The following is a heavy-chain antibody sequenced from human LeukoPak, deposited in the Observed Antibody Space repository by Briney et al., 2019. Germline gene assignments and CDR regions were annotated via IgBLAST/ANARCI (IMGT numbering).Heavy chain of an antibody. CDR1: GYRFTSYW. Sequence: PGESLKISCKGSGYRFTSYWIGWVRQMPGKGLEWMGIIYPGDSDTIYSPSFQRHVTISADKSISTAYLPWSSLKASDPAMYYCARGGMGGYSGYSTTILYPYYYYGMDVWGQGTTVTVSS. J-gene: IGHJ6*02. V-gene: IGHV5-51*01. CDR2: IYPGDSDT. CDR3: ARGGMGGYSGYSTTILYPYYYYGMDV. D-gene: IGHD5-12*01.